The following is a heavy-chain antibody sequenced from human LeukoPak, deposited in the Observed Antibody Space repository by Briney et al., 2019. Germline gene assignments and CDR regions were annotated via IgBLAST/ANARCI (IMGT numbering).Heavy chain of an antibody. CDR1: GYSFTNYA. CDR3: ARGGNYYDSSGYYFFDY. Sequence: ASVKVSCKASGYSFTNYAMNWVRQAPGQGLEWMGWINVGNGNTKYSQEFQGRVTITRDTSASTAYMELSSLRSEDMAVYYCARGGNYYDSSGYYFFDYWGQGTLVTVSS. V-gene: IGHV1-3*03. D-gene: IGHD3-22*01. J-gene: IGHJ4*02. CDR2: INVGNGNT.